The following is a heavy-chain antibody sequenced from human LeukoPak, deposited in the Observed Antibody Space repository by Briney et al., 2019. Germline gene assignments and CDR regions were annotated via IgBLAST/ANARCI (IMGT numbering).Heavy chain of an antibody. CDR3: VKDSQGQWLVDDY. Sequence: GGSLRLSCSASGFTFSSYAMHWVRQAPGQGLEYVSAISSNGGSTYYADSVRGRFTISRDNSKNTLCLQMSSLRAEDAAVYYCVKDSQGQWLVDDYWGQGTLVTVSS. CDR2: ISSNGGST. D-gene: IGHD6-19*01. J-gene: IGHJ4*02. V-gene: IGHV3-64D*06. CDR1: GFTFSSYA.